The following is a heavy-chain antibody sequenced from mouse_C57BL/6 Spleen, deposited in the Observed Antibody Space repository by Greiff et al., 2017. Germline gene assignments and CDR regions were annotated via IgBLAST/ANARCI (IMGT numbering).Heavy chain of an antibody. CDR1: GYTFTSYW. Sequence: VQVQQPGAELVKPGASVKMSCKASGYTFTSYWITWVKQRPGQGLEWIGDIYPGSGSTNYNEKFKSKATLTVDTSSSTAYMQLSSLTSEDSAVYYCARYYSKWGMDYWGQGTSVTVSS. CDR2: IYPGSGST. V-gene: IGHV1-55*01. J-gene: IGHJ4*01. CDR3: ARYYSKWGMDY. D-gene: IGHD2-5*01.